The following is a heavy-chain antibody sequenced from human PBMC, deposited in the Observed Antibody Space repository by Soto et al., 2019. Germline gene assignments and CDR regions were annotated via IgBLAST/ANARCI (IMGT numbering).Heavy chain of an antibody. Sequence: SVKVSCKASGGIFSSYAISWLRQAPGQGLEWMGAVIPVLGQAYYAQNLQDRVMITADESTRTAYMELSSLRSEDTAVYFCARVGGVGAPPGADYWGQGTLVTVSS. CDR2: VIPVLGQA. CDR3: ARVGGVGAPPGADY. CDR1: GGIFSSYA. J-gene: IGHJ4*02. D-gene: IGHD1-26*01. V-gene: IGHV1-69*13.